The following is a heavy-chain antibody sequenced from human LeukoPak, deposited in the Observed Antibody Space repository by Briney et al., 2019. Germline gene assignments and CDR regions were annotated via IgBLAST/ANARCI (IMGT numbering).Heavy chain of an antibody. CDR2: INPNSGGT. CDR3: TRGYFDSSGFDAPFDF. J-gene: IGHJ4*02. D-gene: IGHD3-22*01. CDR1: GYTFTDYY. Sequence: GASVKVSCKASGYTFTDYYFHWGRQAPGQGLEWMGWINPNSGGTNYAQKFQGRVTMTRDTSISTAYMDLSSLRSDDTAVYYCTRGYFDSSGFDAPFDFWGQGTLVTVSS. V-gene: IGHV1-2*02.